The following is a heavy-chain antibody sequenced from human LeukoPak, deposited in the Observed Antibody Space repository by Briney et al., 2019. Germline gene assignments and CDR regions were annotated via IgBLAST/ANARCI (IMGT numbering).Heavy chain of an antibody. D-gene: IGHD6-19*01. CDR3: AKEASNGSGFDY. Sequence: GRSLRLSCAASGFTFDDYAMHWVRQAPGKGLEWVSGISWNSGSIGYADSVKGRFTTSRDNAKNSLYLQMNSLRAEDMALYYCAKEASNGSGFDYWGQGTLVTVSS. J-gene: IGHJ4*02. CDR2: ISWNSGSI. V-gene: IGHV3-9*03. CDR1: GFTFDDYA.